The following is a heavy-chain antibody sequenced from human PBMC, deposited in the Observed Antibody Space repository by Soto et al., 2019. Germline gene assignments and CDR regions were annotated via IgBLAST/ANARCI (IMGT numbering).Heavy chain of an antibody. D-gene: IGHD1-1*01. V-gene: IGHV1-3*01. J-gene: IGHJ6*02. CDR1: GYTLTSHD. CDR3: ARYNWDAPSYYGMDV. Sequence: GASVKVSCKASGYTLTSHDMHWVRQAPGQRLEWMGWINAGNYNTQYSQKFQGRVTFTRDTSASTVYMELSGLTSEDTAVYYCARYNWDAPSYYGMDVWGQGTTVPVSS. CDR2: INAGNYNT.